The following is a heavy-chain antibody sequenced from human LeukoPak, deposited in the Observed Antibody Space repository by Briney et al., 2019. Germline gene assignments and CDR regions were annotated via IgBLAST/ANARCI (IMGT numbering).Heavy chain of an antibody. CDR2: IYYSGST. D-gene: IGHD3-3*01. Sequence: SETLSLTCTVSGGSISSYYWSWIRRPPGKGLEWIGYIYYSGSTNYNPSLKSRVTISVDTSKNQFSLKLSSVTAADTAVYYCARGLRVLRFLEWTDNWFDPWGQGTLVTVSS. CDR1: GGSISSYY. CDR3: ARGLRVLRFLEWTDNWFDP. V-gene: IGHV4-59*01. J-gene: IGHJ5*02.